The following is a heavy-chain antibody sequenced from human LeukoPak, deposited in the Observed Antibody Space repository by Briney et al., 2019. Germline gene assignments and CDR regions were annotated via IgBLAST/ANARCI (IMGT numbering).Heavy chain of an antibody. V-gene: IGHV1-46*01. J-gene: IGHJ4*02. Sequence: ASLKVSSKASGYTFTSYYMHWVRQAPGQGLEWIGIINPSGGSTSYAQKFQGRVTMPRDTSTSTVYMELSSLRSEDTAVYYCARDQEYYYDSSGYDGYWGQGTLVTVSS. D-gene: IGHD3-22*01. CDR3: ARDQEYYYDSSGYDGY. CDR1: GYTFTSYY. CDR2: INPSGGST.